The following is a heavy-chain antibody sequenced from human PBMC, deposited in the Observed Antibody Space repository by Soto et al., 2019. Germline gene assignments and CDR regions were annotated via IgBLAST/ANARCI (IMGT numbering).Heavy chain of an antibody. Sequence: QVQLVESGGGVVQPGRSLRLSCAASGFAFSTYGMHWVRQAPGKGLEWVAVTTSDGARIIYADSVKGRFTISRDNSRTTLYLQMNSLRIDDTAVYYCARKNPGREWELPDYWGQGTLVTVSS. V-gene: IGHV3-30*03. CDR3: ARKNPGREWELPDY. J-gene: IGHJ4*02. CDR1: GFAFSTYG. D-gene: IGHD1-26*01. CDR2: TTSDGARI.